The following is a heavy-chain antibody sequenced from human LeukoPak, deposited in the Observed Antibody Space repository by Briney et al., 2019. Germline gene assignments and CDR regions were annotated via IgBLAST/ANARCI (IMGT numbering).Heavy chain of an antibody. CDR1: GFTFSTYS. J-gene: IGHJ4*02. CDR2: ISSSSSYI. V-gene: IGHV3-21*04. CDR3: AKSSFGLC. Sequence: GGSLRLSCAASGFTFSTYSMNWVRQAPGKGLEWVSSISSSSSYIYYADSVKGRFTISRDNSKNTLYLQMNSLRAEDTAVYYCAKSSFGLCWGQGTLVTVSS. D-gene: IGHD3-3*01.